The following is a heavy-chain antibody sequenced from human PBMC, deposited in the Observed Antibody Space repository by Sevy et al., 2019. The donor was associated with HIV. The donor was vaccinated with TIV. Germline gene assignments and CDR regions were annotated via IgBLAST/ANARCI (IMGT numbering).Heavy chain of an antibody. Sequence: GGSLRLSCAASEFTFSSYGMHWVRQAPGKGLEWVALIWYDGSSKYYADSVKGRFTLSRDNSKNTLYLQMNSLRAEDTAVYYCARGANYYDSSGSQPNFDYWGQGTLVTVSS. J-gene: IGHJ4*02. V-gene: IGHV3-33*01. CDR2: IWYDGSSK. D-gene: IGHD3-22*01. CDR1: EFTFSSYG. CDR3: ARGANYYDSSGSQPNFDY.